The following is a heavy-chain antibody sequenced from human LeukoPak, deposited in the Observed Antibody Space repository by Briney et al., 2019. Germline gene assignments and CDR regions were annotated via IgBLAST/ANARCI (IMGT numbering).Heavy chain of an antibody. CDR3: AREVVITKNYYYGMDV. CDR1: GGTFSSYA. D-gene: IGHD3-22*01. CDR2: IIPILGIA. J-gene: IGHJ6*02. Sequence: SVKVSCKASGGTFSSYAISWVRQAPGQGLEWMGRIIPILGIANYAQKFQGRVTITADKSTSTTYMELSSLRSEDTAVYYCAREVVITKNYYYGMDVWGQGTTVTVSS. V-gene: IGHV1-69*04.